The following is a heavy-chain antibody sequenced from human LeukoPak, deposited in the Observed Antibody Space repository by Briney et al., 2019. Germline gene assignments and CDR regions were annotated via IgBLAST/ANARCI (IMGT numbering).Heavy chain of an antibody. Sequence: SETLSLTCTVSGGSLSSSSYYWGWIRQPPGKWLEWVVCIYYSGSTYRNPSLKSRVTISVDTSKNQFSLTLSSVTAADTAVYYCARRVMVRGVIITLNWFDPWGQGTLVTVSS. V-gene: IGHV4-39*01. D-gene: IGHD3-10*01. CDR1: GGSLSSSSYY. CDR2: IYYSGST. J-gene: IGHJ5*02. CDR3: ARRVMVRGVIITLNWFDP.